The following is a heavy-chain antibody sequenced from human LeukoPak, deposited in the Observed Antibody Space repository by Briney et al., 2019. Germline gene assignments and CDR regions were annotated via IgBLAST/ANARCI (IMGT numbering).Heavy chain of an antibody. V-gene: IGHV1-2*02. CDR2: INPNSGGT. D-gene: IGHD6-19*01. Sequence: ASVKVSCKASGYTFTGCYMHWVRQAPGQGLEWMGWINPNSGGTNYAQKFQGRVTMTRDTSISTAYMELSRLRSDDTAAYYCARARRSYSSGWYGKENWFDPWGQGTLVTVSS. CDR1: GYTFTGCY. J-gene: IGHJ5*02. CDR3: ARARRSYSSGWYGKENWFDP.